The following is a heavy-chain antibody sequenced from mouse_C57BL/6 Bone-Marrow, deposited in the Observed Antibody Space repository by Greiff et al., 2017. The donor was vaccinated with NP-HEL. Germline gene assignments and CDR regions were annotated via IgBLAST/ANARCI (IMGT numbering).Heavy chain of an antibody. CDR1: GYTFTDYY. Sequence: VQLQQSGPVLVKPGASVKMSCKASGYTFTDYYMNWVKQSHGKSLEWIGVINPYNGGTSYNQKLKGKATLTVDKSSSTAYMELNSLTSEYSAFYYCANYYGSSHWYFDVWGTGTTVTVSS. J-gene: IGHJ1*03. CDR2: INPYNGGT. D-gene: IGHD1-1*01. CDR3: ANYYGSSHWYFDV. V-gene: IGHV1-19*01.